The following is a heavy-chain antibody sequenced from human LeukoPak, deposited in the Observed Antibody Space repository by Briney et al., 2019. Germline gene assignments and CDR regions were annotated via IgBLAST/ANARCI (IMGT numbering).Heavy chain of an antibody. J-gene: IGHJ4*02. D-gene: IGHD3-10*01. V-gene: IGHV1-2*04. Sequence: GASVKVSCKASGYTFTSYYMHWVRQAPGQGLEWMGWINPNSGGTNYAQKFQGWVTMTRDTSISTAYMELSRLRSDDTAVYYCARGFGYYGSGSRLHFDYWGQGTLVTVSS. CDR2: INPNSGGT. CDR1: GYTFTSYY. CDR3: ARGFGYYGSGSRLHFDY.